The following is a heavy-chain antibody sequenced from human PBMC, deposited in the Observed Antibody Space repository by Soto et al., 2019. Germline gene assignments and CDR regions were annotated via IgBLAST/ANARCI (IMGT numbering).Heavy chain of an antibody. V-gene: IGHV3-23*01. D-gene: IGHD3-9*01. CDR3: AKSYDILSGYYRD. CDR2: ISGSGGST. Sequence: EVQLLESGGGLVQPGGSLRISCAASGFTFSSYAMSWVRQAPGKGLEWVSAISGSGGSTYYADSVKGRFTISRDNSKNTLYLQMNSLRAEDTAVYYCAKSYDILSGYYRDWGQGTLVTVSS. J-gene: IGHJ4*02. CDR1: GFTFSSYA.